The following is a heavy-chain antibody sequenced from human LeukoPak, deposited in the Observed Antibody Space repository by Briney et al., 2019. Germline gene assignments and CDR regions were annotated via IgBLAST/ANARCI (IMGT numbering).Heavy chain of an antibody. CDR2: IGSSGSPI. CDR3: ARGRTSSVWYFDL. Sequence: GGSLRLPCAASGFIFSDYYMSWIRQAPGKGLEWVSYIGSSGSPIYYADSVKGRFTISRDNAKNSLYLQMNSLRAEDTAVYYCARGRTSSVWYFDLWGRGTLVTVSS. V-gene: IGHV3-11*01. J-gene: IGHJ2*01. CDR1: GFIFSDYY. D-gene: IGHD6-13*01.